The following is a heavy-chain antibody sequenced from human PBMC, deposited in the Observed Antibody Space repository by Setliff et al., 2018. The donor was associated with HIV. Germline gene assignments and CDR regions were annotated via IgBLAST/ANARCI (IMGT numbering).Heavy chain of an antibody. Sequence: ASVKVSCKASGYTFTSYGISWVRQAPGQGLEWMGWINTYNGNTNYAQKLQGRVTMTTDTSTSTAYMELTSLRSDDTAVYYCARWSCGRATCYDSPYNWFEPWGQGTLVTVSS. V-gene: IGHV1-18*01. CDR3: ARWSCGRATCYDSPYNWFEP. CDR2: INTYNGNT. D-gene: IGHD2-2*01. CDR1: GYTFTSYG. J-gene: IGHJ5*02.